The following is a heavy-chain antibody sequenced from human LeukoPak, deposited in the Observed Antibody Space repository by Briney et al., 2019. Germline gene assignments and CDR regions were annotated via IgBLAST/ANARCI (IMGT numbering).Heavy chain of an antibody. J-gene: IGHJ6*02. V-gene: IGHV3-21*01. Sequence: NPGGSLRLSCAASGFTFSAYAINWVRQAPGKGLEWVSSISSSSAYIYYADSVKGRFTISRATAKNSVYLQMRSLRAEDTAVYYCARDTCSGGGCYHYYYYYGLDMWGQGTTVTVSS. CDR2: ISSSSAYI. CDR1: GFTFSAYA. D-gene: IGHD2-15*01. CDR3: ARDTCSGGGCYHYYYYYGLDM.